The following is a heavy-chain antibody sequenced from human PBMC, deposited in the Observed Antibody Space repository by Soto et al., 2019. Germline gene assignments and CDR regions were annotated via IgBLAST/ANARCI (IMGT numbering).Heavy chain of an antibody. CDR2: ISGSGGST. CDR3: AKEVQRRGIAVAGYFDY. Sequence: EVQLLESGGGLVQPGGSLRLSCAASGFTFSSYAMSWVRQAPGKGLEWVSAISGSGGSTYYADSVKGRFTISRDNPKNTLYLQMNSLRAEDTAVYYCAKEVQRRGIAVAGYFDYWGQGTLVTVSS. D-gene: IGHD6-19*01. V-gene: IGHV3-23*01. J-gene: IGHJ4*02. CDR1: GFTFSSYA.